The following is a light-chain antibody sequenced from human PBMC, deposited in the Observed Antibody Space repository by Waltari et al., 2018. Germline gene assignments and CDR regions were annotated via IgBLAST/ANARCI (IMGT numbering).Light chain of an antibody. CDR2: GAV. V-gene: IGKV1-39*01. Sequence: DIQMTQSPSSLPASVGERVPISCRASQRISSYLNWYQQQPGKAPRLLIYGAVSLQSGVPSRFSGSGSGTDFTLTISSLQPEDFATYYCQQTYRTPRTFGQGTKVDI. CDR3: QQTYRTPRT. J-gene: IGKJ1*01. CDR1: QRISSY.